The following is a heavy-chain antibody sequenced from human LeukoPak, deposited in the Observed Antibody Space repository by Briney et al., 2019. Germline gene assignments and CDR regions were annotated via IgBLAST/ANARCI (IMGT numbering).Heavy chain of an antibody. Sequence: PGGTLRLSCAASGYTFSSYGMSWVRQAPGKGLEWVSAISGSGGSTYYADSVKGRFTISRDNSKNTLYLQMNSLRAEDKAVYYCAKDHPNFDYWGQGTLVTVSS. D-gene: IGHD2-8*01. J-gene: IGHJ4*02. V-gene: IGHV3-23*01. CDR1: GYTFSSYG. CDR3: AKDHPNFDY. CDR2: ISGSGGST.